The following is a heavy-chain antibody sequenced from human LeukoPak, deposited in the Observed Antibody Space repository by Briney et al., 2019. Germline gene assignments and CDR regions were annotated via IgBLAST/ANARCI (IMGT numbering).Heavy chain of an antibody. D-gene: IGHD3/OR15-3a*01. Sequence: NPGGSLRLSCAASGFTFSDYYMSWIRQAPGKGLEWVSYISGSTTYINYADSVKGRFTISRDNAKNSLYLQMSSLRAEDSAIYYCARGDWRSGRAFDIWGQGTLVTVSS. CDR3: ARGDWRSGRAFDI. CDR2: ISGSTTYI. CDR1: GFTFSDYY. V-gene: IGHV3-11*05. J-gene: IGHJ3*02.